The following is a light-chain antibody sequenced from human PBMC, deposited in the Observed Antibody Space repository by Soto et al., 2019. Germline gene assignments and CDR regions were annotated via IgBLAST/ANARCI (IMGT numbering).Light chain of an antibody. CDR2: GAS. J-gene: IGKJ1*01. V-gene: IGKV3-20*01. CDR1: QSITNNF. Sequence: DIVLTQSPGTLSLSPGERATLSCRASQSITNNFLAWYQQKPGQAPRLLIYGASYSATGIPDRFSGSGSGTDFTLTISRLEPEDFAVYYCHQYGSSPSTFGQGTKVEIK. CDR3: HQYGSSPST.